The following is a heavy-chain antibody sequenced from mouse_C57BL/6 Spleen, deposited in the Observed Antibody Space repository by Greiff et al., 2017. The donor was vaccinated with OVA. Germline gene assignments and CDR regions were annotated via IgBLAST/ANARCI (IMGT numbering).Heavy chain of an antibody. CDR1: GFTFSDYG. CDR2: ISSGSSTI. J-gene: IGHJ4*01. D-gene: IGHD2-1*01. V-gene: IGHV5-17*01. Sequence: EVQLVESGGGLVKPGGSLKLSCAASGFTFSDYGMHWVRQAPEKGLEWVAYISSGSSTIYYADTVKGRFTISRDNAKNTLFLQMTSLRSEDTAMYYCARNYGNYVRYAVDYWGQGTSVTVSS. CDR3: ARNYGNYVRYAVDY.